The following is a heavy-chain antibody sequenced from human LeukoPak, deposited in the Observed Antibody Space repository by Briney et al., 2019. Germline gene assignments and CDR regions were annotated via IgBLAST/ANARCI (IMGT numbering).Heavy chain of an antibody. J-gene: IGHJ4*02. CDR3: AKARYYYDSNNYFDY. V-gene: IGHV3-23*01. D-gene: IGHD3-22*01. CDR2: ISGRGDNT. CDR1: GFIFSSYA. Sequence: PGGSLRLSCAASGFIFSSYAMSWVRQAPGKGLEWVSGISGRGDNTYYAESVKGRFTISRDNAKNSLYLQMNSLRAEDTALYYCAKARYYYDSNNYFDYWGQGTLVTVPS.